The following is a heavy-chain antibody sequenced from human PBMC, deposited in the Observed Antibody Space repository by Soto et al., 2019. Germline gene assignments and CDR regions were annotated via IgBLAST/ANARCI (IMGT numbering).Heavy chain of an antibody. CDR1: GFTFSSYA. CDR2: ISGSGGST. Sequence: EVQLLESGGGLVQPGGSLRLSCAASGFTFSSYAMSWVRQAPGKGLEWVSAISGSGGSTYYPDSVKGRFTISRDNSKNTLYLQMNSLSAEDTAVYYCAKDPSLGDYEFAEYFQHWGQGTLVTVSS. J-gene: IGHJ1*01. D-gene: IGHD4-17*01. V-gene: IGHV3-23*01. CDR3: AKDPSLGDYEFAEYFQH.